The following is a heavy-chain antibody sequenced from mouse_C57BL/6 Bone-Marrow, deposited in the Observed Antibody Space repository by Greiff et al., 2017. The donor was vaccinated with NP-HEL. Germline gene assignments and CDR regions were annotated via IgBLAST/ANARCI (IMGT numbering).Heavy chain of an antibody. CDR2: IDPENGDT. Sequence: VQLQQPGAELVRPGASVKLSCTASGFNIKDDYMHWVKQRPEQGLEWIGWIDPENGDTEYASTFQGKATITADTSSTTAYLQLSSLTSEDTAVYYCTTPFTTVVATLDYYAMDYWGQGTSVTVSS. J-gene: IGHJ4*01. CDR1: GFNIKDDY. V-gene: IGHV14-4*01. CDR3: TTPFTTVVATLDYYAMDY. D-gene: IGHD1-1*01.